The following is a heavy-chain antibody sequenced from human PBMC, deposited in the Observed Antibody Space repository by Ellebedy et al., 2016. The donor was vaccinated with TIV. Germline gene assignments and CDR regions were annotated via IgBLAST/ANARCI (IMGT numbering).Heavy chain of an antibody. CDR3: ARDQGWGSSWQY. Sequence: PGGSLRLSCAASGFTFRSFDMHWVRPAPGKGPEWVAVIWSNGSNKGYADSVTGRFTVSRDNSKNTLYLQMNNLGAEDTAVYYCARDQGWGSSWQYWGQGTLVTVSS. CDR2: IWSNGSNK. V-gene: IGHV3-33*01. CDR1: GFTFRSFD. J-gene: IGHJ4*02. D-gene: IGHD3-16*01.